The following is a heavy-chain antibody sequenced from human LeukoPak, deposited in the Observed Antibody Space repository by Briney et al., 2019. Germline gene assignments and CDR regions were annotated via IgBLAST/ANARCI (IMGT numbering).Heavy chain of an antibody. D-gene: IGHD1-14*01. CDR1: GYTFTSYG. CDR3: ARGRGLPQRRKNWFDP. J-gene: IGHJ5*02. CDR2: ISVYNGNT. Sequence: GASVKVSCKASGYTFTSYGISWVRQAPGQGLEWMGWISVYNGNTNYAQKLQGRVTMTTDTSTSTAYMELRSLRSEDTAVYYCARGRGLPQRRKNWFDPWGQGTLVTVSS. V-gene: IGHV1-18*01.